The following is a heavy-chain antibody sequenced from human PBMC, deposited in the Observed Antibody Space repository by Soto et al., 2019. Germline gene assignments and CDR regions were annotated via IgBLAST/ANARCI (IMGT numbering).Heavy chain of an antibody. J-gene: IGHJ4*02. D-gene: IGHD3-3*01. Sequence: EVQLLESGGGLVQPGGSLRLSCAASGFTFSSYAMSWVRQAPGKGLEWVSAISGSGGSTYYADSVKGRFTISRDNSKNTLDLQMNSLRAEDTAVYYCSNRFWSGYWDYFDYWGQGTLVTVSS. CDR3: SNRFWSGYWDYFDY. CDR2: ISGSGGST. CDR1: GFTFSSYA. V-gene: IGHV3-23*01.